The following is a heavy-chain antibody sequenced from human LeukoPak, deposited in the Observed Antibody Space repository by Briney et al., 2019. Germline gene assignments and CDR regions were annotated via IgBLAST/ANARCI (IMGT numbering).Heavy chain of an antibody. CDR1: GGSISSYY. D-gene: IGHD3-10*01. Sequence: SPSETLSLTCTVSGGSISSYYWSWIRQPPGKGLEWIGYIYYSGSTNYNPSLKSRVTISVDTSKNQFSLKLSSVTAADTAVYYCARRRLGYFDYWGQGTLVTVSS. V-gene: IGHV4-59*12. CDR3: ARRRLGYFDY. CDR2: IYYSGST. J-gene: IGHJ4*02.